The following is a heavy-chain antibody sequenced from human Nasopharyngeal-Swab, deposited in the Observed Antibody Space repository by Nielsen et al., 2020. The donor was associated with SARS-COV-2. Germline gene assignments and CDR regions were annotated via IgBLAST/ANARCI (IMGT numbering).Heavy chain of an antibody. CDR3: ARELGARNLYFDS. CDR2: VYHFGNT. J-gene: IGHJ4*02. Sequence: VRQAPGKDMEWIGAVYHFGNTYYNPSLKSRVTLSVDTSKNHFSLELAYVTAADTAVYYCARELGARNLYFDSWDQATLVTVSS. V-gene: IGHV4-4*02. D-gene: IGHD3-10*01.